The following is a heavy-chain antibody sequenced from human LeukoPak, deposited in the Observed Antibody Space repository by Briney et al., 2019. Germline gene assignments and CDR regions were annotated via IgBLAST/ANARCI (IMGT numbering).Heavy chain of an antibody. CDR3: ILGLDFRVVNTPYY. D-gene: IGHD3-10*01. J-gene: IGHJ4*02. V-gene: IGHV3-15*01. Sequence: GGSLRLSCAASGFTFSHAWMTWVRQEPGKGLEWVGRIKSNADGGTTDYAAPVKGRFTISRDDSKTTLYLQMNSLKTEDTAVYYCILGLDFRVVNTPYYWGQGTLVTVSS. CDR1: GFTFSHAW. CDR2: IKSNADGGTT.